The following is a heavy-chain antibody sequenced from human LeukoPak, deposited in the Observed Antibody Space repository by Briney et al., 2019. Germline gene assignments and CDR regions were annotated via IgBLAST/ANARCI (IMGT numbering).Heavy chain of an antibody. CDR1: GGSFSGYY. V-gene: IGHV4-34*01. D-gene: IGHD3-9*01. J-gene: IGHJ5*02. CDR3: ARRVLRYFDWSKGINWFDP. Sequence: SETLSLTCAVYGGSFSGYYWSWIRQPPGKGLEWIGEINHSGSTNYNPSLKSRVTISVDTSKNQFSLKLSSVTAADTAVYYCARRVLRYFDWSKGINWFDPWGQGTLVTVSS. CDR2: INHSGST.